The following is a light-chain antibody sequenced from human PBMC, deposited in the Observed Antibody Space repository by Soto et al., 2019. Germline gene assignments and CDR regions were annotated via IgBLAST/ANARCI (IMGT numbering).Light chain of an antibody. V-gene: IGLV2-11*01. CDR2: DVT. Sequence: QSALTQPRSVSGSPGHSVTISCTGTSSDVGGYNYVSWYQHHPGKAPKLMIYDVTKRPSGVPDRFSGSKSGNTASLTISGLQAEDEADYYCCSYAGTYTLVFGGGTKVTVL. CDR1: SSDVGGYNY. J-gene: IGLJ3*02. CDR3: CSYAGTYTLV.